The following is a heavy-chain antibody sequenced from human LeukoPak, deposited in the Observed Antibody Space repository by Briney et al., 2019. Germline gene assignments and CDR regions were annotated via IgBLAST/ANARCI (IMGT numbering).Heavy chain of an antibody. D-gene: IGHD2-21*01. CDR3: APHIYFRYQY. CDR1: GFTLSSFP. CDR2: ISRSVADT. J-gene: IGHJ4*02. Sequence: GGSLSLSCSVSGFTLSSFPMHWVRQPPGKALEYVSAISRSVADTYHADSVTGRLTIPRDNSRNTLSLQMNGRRAEDTAVYYCAPHIYFRYQYWGRGTVVTV. V-gene: IGHV3-64D*06.